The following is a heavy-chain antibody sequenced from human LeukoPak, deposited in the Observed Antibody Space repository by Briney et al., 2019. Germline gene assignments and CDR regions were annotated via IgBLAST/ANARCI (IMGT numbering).Heavy chain of an antibody. Sequence: GGSLRLSCAASGVTFSSYSMNWVRQAPGKGLEWVSSIISSSSYIYYADSVKGRFTISRDNAKNSLYLQMNSLRAEDTAVYYCARDRGRDCSSTSCYMGYWGQGTLVTVSS. CDR2: IISSSSYI. J-gene: IGHJ4*02. CDR3: ARDRGRDCSSTSCYMGY. D-gene: IGHD2-2*02. V-gene: IGHV3-21*01. CDR1: GVTFSSYS.